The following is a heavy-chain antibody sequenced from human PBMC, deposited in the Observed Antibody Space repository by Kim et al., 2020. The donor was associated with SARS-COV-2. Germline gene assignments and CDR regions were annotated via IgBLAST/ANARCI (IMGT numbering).Heavy chain of an antibody. CDR3: ARLALGSKMATITSDY. J-gene: IGHJ4*02. CDR1: GWSFSGYY. D-gene: IGHD5-12*01. CDR2: INHSGST. Sequence: SETLSLTCAVYGWSFSGYYWSWIRQPPGKGLEWIGEINHSGSTNYNPSLKSRVTISVDTSKNQFSLKLSSVTAADTAVYYCARLALGSKMATITSDYWGQGTLVTVSS. V-gene: IGHV4-34*01.